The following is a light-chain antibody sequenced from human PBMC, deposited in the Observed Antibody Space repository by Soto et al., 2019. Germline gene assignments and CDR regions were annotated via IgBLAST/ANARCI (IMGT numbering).Light chain of an antibody. CDR2: EVS. Sequence: QSVLPQPASGSGSPGHSITISCTGTSSDVGGYNYVSCYQQHPGKAPKLMIFEVSNRPSGVYYRFSGSKSGNTASLTISGLQAEDEADYYCSSYTSRSTLYVFGSGTKLPVL. CDR1: SSDVGGYNY. J-gene: IGLJ1*01. CDR3: SSYTSRSTLYV. V-gene: IGLV2-14*01.